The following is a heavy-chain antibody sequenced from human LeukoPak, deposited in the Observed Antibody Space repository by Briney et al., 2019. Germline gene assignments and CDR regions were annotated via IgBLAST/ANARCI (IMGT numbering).Heavy chain of an antibody. CDR1: GGSISSGSYY. Sequence: PSETLSLTCTVSGGSISSGSYYWSWIRQPAGKGLEWIGRFHTSGSTYYNPSLRSRVTISVDTSQNQFSLKLGSVTAADTAVYYCARDLDGDHDSYSFDYWGQGILVTVSS. J-gene: IGHJ4*02. D-gene: IGHD2-21*02. V-gene: IGHV4-61*02. CDR3: ARDLDGDHDSYSFDY. CDR2: FHTSGST.